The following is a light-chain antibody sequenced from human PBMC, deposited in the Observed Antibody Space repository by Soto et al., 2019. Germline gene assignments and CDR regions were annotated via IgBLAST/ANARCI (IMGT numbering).Light chain of an antibody. V-gene: IGKV2-28*01. CDR3: MQALQTPRT. J-gene: IGKJ1*01. CDR1: QSLLHSNGYNY. CDR2: LGS. Sequence: DIVMTQSPLSLPVTPGEPASISCRSSQSLLHSNGYNYLDWYLQKPGQSPQLLIYLGSNRASGVPERFSGIGSGTDFTLKINRVEAGDVGVYYCMQALQTPRTVGQGTKVDSK.